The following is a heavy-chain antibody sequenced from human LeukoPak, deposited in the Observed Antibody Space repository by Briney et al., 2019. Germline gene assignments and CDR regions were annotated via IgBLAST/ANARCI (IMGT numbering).Heavy chain of an antibody. CDR3: ARLVKTYYYYGMDV. CDR2: ISAYNGNT. J-gene: IGHJ6*02. D-gene: IGHD3-9*01. Sequence: ASVKVSCKASGYTFTSYGISWVRQAPGQGLEWMGWISAYNGNTNYAQKLQGRVTMTTDTSTSTAYMELRSLRSDDTAVYYCARLVKTYYYYGMDVWGQGTTVTVSS. CDR1: GYTFTSYG. V-gene: IGHV1-18*01.